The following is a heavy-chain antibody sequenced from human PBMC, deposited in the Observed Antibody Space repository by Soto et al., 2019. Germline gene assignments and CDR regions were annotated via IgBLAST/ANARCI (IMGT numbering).Heavy chain of an antibody. D-gene: IGHD3-10*01. V-gene: IGHV4-4*07. CDR1: GGSINSYW. CDR2: VYSSGTT. CDR3: ARDIGSFAYGEGY. Sequence: PSETLSLTCSVSGGSINSYWWGWIRQPAGKGLEWIGRVYSSGTTDYNPSLNSRATMSVETSKNQFSLKLSSVTAADTAVYYCARDIGSFAYGEGYWGQGIQVT. J-gene: IGHJ4*02.